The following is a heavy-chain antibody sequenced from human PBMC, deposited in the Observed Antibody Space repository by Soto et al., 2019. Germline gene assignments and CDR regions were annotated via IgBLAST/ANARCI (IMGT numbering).Heavy chain of an antibody. CDR3: ARRVYSSSSGWFDP. J-gene: IGHJ5*02. D-gene: IGHD6-6*01. CDR1: GGSIIGYY. V-gene: IGHV4-59*08. Sequence: SETLSLTCTVSGGSIIGYYWSWIRQPPGKGLEWIGYIYYSGSTNYNPSLKSRVTISVDTSKNQFSLKLSSVTAADTAVYYCARRVYSSSSGWFDPWGQGTLVTVSS. CDR2: IYYSGST.